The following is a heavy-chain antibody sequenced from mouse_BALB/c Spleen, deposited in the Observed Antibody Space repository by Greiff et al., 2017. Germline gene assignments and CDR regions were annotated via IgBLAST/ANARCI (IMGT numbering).Heavy chain of an antibody. CDR1: GYSITSDYA. CDR2: ISYSGST. V-gene: IGHV3-2*02. CDR3: ARNYYGYTSFDY. J-gene: IGHJ2*01. D-gene: IGHD1-2*01. Sequence: EVQLVESGPGLVKPSQSLSLTCTVTGYSITSDYAWNWIRQFPGNQLEWMGYISYSGSTSYNPSLKSRISITRDTSKNQFFLQLNSVTTEDTATYYCARNYYGYTSFDYWGQGTTLTVSA.